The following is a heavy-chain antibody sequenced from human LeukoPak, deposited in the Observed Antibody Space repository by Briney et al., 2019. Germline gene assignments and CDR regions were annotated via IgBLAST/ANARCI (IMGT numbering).Heavy chain of an antibody. CDR3: ARDRRGYSYGYSDY. CDR1: GYTFTGYY. CDR2: INPNSGGT. D-gene: IGHD5-18*01. V-gene: IGHV1-2*02. J-gene: IGHJ4*02. Sequence: GAPVKVSCKASGYTFTGYYMHWVRQAPGQGLEWMGWINPNSGGTNYAQKFQGRVTMTRDTSISTAYMELSRLRSDDTAVYYCARDRRGYSYGYSDYWGQGTLVTVSS.